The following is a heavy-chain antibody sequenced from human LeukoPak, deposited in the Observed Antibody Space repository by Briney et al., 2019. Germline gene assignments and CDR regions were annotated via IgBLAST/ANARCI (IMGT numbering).Heavy chain of an antibody. CDR1: GGSISSYF. CDR2: IHVSGST. J-gene: IGHJ6*04. D-gene: IGHD3-22*01. CDR3: ARDLGSSGYFDV. Sequence: PSETLSLTCSVSGGSISSYFWSWIRQPAGKGLEWIGYIHVSGSTNYNPSLKSRVTMSEDMSKNQISLKLSSVTAADTAVYYCARDLGSSGYFDVWGKGTTVTVPS. V-gene: IGHV4-4*07.